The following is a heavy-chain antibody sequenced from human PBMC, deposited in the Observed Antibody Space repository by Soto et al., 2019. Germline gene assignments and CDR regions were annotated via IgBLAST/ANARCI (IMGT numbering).Heavy chain of an antibody. CDR1: GYTFTSYG. V-gene: IGHV1-18*01. Sequence: ASVQGSREASGYTFTSYGISWVRQAPGQGLEWMGWISAYNGNTNYAQKLQGRVTMTTDTSTSTAYMELRSLRSDDTAVYYCARSPTMVRGVTHWFDPWGQGTLVTVSS. CDR3: ARSPTMVRGVTHWFDP. D-gene: IGHD3-10*01. CDR2: ISAYNGNT. J-gene: IGHJ5*02.